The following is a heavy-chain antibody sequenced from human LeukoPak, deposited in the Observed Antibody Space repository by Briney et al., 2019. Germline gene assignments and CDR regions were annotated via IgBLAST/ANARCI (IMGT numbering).Heavy chain of an antibody. CDR2: IYSGGST. V-gene: IGHV3-53*01. CDR3: ARTGIAASEPFDY. CDR1: GFTVSSNY. D-gene: IGHD6-13*01. J-gene: IGHJ4*02. Sequence: GGSLRLSCAASGFTVSSNYMSWVRQAPGKGLEWVSVIYSGGSTYYGDSVKGRFTISRDNSKNTLYLQMNSLRAEDTAVYYCARTGIAASEPFDYWGQGTLVTVSS.